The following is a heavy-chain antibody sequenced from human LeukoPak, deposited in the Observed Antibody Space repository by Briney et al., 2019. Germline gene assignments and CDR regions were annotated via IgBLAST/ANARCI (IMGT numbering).Heavy chain of an antibody. CDR2: MWYDGSNK. CDR3: AGDLYGTNSRAGAFDI. J-gene: IGHJ3*02. Sequence: GGSLRLSCAASGFTFRNYGIHWVRQAPGKGLEWLAVMWYDGSNKYSADSVKGRFTISRDNSRNTLYLQMNSLTAEDTALYYCAGDLYGTNSRAGAFDIWGQGTMVTVSS. CDR1: GFTFRNYG. V-gene: IGHV3-33*01. D-gene: IGHD2-8*01.